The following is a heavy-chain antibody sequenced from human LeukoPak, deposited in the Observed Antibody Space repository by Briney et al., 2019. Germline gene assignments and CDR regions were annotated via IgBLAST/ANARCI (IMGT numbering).Heavy chain of an antibody. D-gene: IGHD3-22*01. CDR1: GFSLSTSGMC. Sequence: ESGPTLANPTQTLTLTCTFSGFSLSTSGMCVSWIRQPPGKALEWLARIDWDDDKYYSTSLKTRLTISKDTSKNQVVLTMTNMDPVDTATYYCARNYYDSSGYCFYFDYWGQGTLVTVSS. CDR2: IDWDDDK. V-gene: IGHV2-70*11. CDR3: ARNYYDSSGYCFYFDY. J-gene: IGHJ4*02.